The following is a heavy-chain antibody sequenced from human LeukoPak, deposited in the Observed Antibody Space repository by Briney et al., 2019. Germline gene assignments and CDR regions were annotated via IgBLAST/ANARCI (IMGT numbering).Heavy chain of an antibody. CDR3: ARGDYDFWSGYMDV. CDR2: IRYDGTQK. CDR1: GFTFSDYG. Sequence: GGSLRLSCTTSGFTFSDYGMHWVRQTPGKGLEWVAFIRYDGTQKYYAESVKGRFTISRDKSKNTLHLQMNSLRSEDTAVYYCARGDYDFWSGYMDVWGKGTTVTVSS. J-gene: IGHJ6*03. D-gene: IGHD3-3*01. V-gene: IGHV3-30*02.